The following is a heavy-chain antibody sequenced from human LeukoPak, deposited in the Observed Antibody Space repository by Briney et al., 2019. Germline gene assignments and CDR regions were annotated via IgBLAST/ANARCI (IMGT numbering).Heavy chain of an antibody. Sequence: SETLSLTCAVYGGSFSGYYWSWIRQPPGKGLEWIGGLYYRGSPYYNPSLKSRVTISVDTSKNQFSLKLNSVTAADTAVYYCARYSGYGPVDYWGQGTLVAVSS. CDR2: LYYRGSP. CDR3: ARYSGYGPVDY. CDR1: GGSFSGYY. V-gene: IGHV4-34*01. J-gene: IGHJ4*02. D-gene: IGHD5-12*01.